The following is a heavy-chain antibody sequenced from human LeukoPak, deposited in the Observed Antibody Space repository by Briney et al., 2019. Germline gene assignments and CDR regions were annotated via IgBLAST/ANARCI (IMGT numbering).Heavy chain of an antibody. CDR1: GFTFNNYA. J-gene: IGHJ4*02. D-gene: IGHD6-13*01. Sequence: SGGSLRLSCAASGFTFNNYAMSWVRQAHGGGLGWVSTISGRSGSVSSTYYAAYVKGRFTITRDNSNNTLYLQVNSLRTEDTAVYFCAKSRSSRAAAINYWGQGTLVTVSS. CDR3: AKSRSSRAAAINY. V-gene: IGHV3-23*01. CDR2: ISGRSGSVSST.